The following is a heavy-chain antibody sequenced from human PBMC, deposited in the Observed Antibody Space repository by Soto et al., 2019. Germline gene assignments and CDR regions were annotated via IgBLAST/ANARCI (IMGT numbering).Heavy chain of an antibody. CDR3: ARSSGGSYYSHYYGMDV. CDR1: GFTFSSYS. CDR2: ISSSSSTI. V-gene: IGHV3-48*02. D-gene: IGHD1-26*01. Sequence: GGSLRLSCAASGFTFSSYSMNWVRQAPGKGLEWVSYISSSSSTIYYADSVKGRFTISRDNAKNSLYLQMNSLRDEDTAVYYCARSSGGSYYSHYYGMDVWGQGTTVTSP. J-gene: IGHJ6*02.